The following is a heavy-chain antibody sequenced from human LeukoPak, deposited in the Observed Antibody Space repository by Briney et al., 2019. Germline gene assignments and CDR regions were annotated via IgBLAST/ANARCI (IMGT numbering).Heavy chain of an antibody. V-gene: IGHV4-34*01. D-gene: IGHD6-19*01. CDR1: GGSFSGYY. CDR3: ARDRFHSSGWYDY. Sequence: SSETLSLTCAVYGGSFSGYYWSWIRQPPGKGLEWIGETNHSGSTNYNPSLKSRVTISVDTSKNQFSLKLSSVTAADTAVYYCARDRFHSSGWYDYWGQGTLVTVSS. CDR2: TNHSGST. J-gene: IGHJ4*02.